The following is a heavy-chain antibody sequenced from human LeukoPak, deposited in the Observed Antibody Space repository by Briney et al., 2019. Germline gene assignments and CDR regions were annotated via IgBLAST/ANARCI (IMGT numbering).Heavy chain of an antibody. V-gene: IGHV3-30*04. J-gene: IGHJ4*02. CDR3: ARDHPGGSRSFDY. CDR2: ISYDGSNK. Sequence: GRSLRLSCAASGFTFSSYAMHWVRQAPGKGLEWVAVISYDGSNKYYADSVKGRFTISRDNSKNTLYLQMNSLRAEDTAVYYCARDHPGGSRSFDYWGQGTLVTVPS. D-gene: IGHD3-10*01. CDR1: GFTFSSYA.